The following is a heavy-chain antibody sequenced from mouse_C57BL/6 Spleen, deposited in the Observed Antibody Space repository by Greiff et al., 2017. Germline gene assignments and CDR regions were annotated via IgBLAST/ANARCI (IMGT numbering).Heavy chain of an antibody. J-gene: IGHJ2*01. CDR2: ISDGGSYT. Sequence: EVKLVESGGGLVKPGGSLKLSCAASGFTFSSYAMSWVRQTPEKRLEWVATISDGGSYTYYPDNVKGRFTISRDNAKNNLYLQMSHLKSEDTAMYYCARERLTGDFDYWGQGTTLTVSS. V-gene: IGHV5-4*01. CDR3: ARERLTGDFDY. D-gene: IGHD4-1*01. CDR1: GFTFSSYA.